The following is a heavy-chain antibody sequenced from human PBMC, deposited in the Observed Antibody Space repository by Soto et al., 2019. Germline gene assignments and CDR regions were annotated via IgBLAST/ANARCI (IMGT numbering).Heavy chain of an antibody. CDR1: GGTFSSYA. D-gene: IGHD5-18*01. Sequence: QVQLVQSGAEVKKPGSSVKVSCKASGGTFSSYAISWVRQAPGQGLEWMGGIIPIFGTANYAQKFQGRVTITADESTSTAYMELSSLISADTAVYYCARAWGYSLGYYYYGMDVWGQGTTVTVSS. CDR3: ARAWGYSLGYYYYGMDV. J-gene: IGHJ6*02. V-gene: IGHV1-69*01. CDR2: IIPIFGTA.